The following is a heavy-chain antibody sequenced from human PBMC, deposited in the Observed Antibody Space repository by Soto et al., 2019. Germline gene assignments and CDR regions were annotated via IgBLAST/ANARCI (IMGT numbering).Heavy chain of an antibody. CDR1: GFTFTSYA. D-gene: IGHD2-2*01. CDR3: ALVVCSTSCDDY. J-gene: IGHJ4*02. V-gene: IGHV3-23*01. Sequence: EVPLLESGGGLVQPGGSLRLSCAASGFTFTSYAMSWVRQAPGKGLEWVSSITPSGGTTYYADSVKGRFTISRDNSKNTLYLQMTTLRAGDTAVYFCALVVCSTSCDDYWGQGMLVTVSS. CDR2: ITPSGGTT.